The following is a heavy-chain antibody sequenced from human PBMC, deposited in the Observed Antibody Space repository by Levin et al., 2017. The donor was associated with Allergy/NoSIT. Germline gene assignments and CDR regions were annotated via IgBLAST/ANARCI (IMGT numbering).Heavy chain of an antibody. CDR3: AKSQFGEFRYGMDV. CDR2: LSGSGGST. CDR1: GFIFSSYA. D-gene: IGHD3-10*01. V-gene: IGHV3-23*01. Sequence: QAGGSLRLSCAASGFIFSSYAMSWVRQAPGKGLEWVSGLSGSGGSTYHADSLQGRFTISRDNSKNTLYLQMKSLRAEDTAVYYCAKSQFGEFRYGMDVWGQGTTATVSS. J-gene: IGHJ6*02.